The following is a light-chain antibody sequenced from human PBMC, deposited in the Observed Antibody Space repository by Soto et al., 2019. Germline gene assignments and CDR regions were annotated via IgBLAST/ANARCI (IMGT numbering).Light chain of an antibody. CDR2: GAS. J-gene: IGKJ1*01. Sequence: EIVLTQSPGTLSLSPGERATLSCRASQSVSSSYLAWYQQKPGQAPRLLIYGASSRATGIPDRFSGSGSGTDFTLTISSLEAEEFAVYYCQQYGSSTWTFGQGTKVEIK. CDR3: QQYGSSTWT. V-gene: IGKV3-20*01. CDR1: QSVSSSY.